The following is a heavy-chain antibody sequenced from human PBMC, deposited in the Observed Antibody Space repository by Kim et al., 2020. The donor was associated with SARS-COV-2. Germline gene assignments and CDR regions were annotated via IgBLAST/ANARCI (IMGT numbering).Heavy chain of an antibody. CDR1: GGSISSSSYY. V-gene: IGHV4-39*01. J-gene: IGHJ2*01. D-gene: IGHD2-21*02. CDR2: IYYSGST. Sequence: SETLSLTCTVSGGSISSSSYYWGWIRQPPGKGLEWIGSIYYSGSTYYNPSLKSRVTISVDTSKNQFSLKLSSVTAADTAVYYCARHPWEEVVTAILGEYWYFDLWGRGTLVTVSS. CDR3: ARHPWEEVVTAILGEYWYFDL.